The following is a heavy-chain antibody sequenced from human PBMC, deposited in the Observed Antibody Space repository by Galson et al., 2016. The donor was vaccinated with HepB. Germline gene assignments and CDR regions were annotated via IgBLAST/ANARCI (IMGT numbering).Heavy chain of an antibody. CDR2: ISASGSHM. J-gene: IGHJ4*02. V-gene: IGHV3-21*01. Sequence: SLRLSCAASGFTFSFSGMNWVRQAPGKGLEWVASISASGSHMYYPDSLKGRFTISRDNAQHSPYLQMDSLTAEDTAVYYCARDMVATQAVELEVAATVGFDYWGQGTLVTVSS. CDR1: GFTFSFSG. CDR3: ARDMVATQAVELEVAATVGFDY. D-gene: IGHD2-15*01.